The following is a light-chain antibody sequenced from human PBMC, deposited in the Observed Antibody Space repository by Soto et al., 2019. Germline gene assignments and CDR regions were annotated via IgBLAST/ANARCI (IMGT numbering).Light chain of an antibody. V-gene: IGLV1-47*02. CDR1: DSNIGSNS. Sequence: QSVLTQPPSASGTAGQVVTISCSGSDSNIGSNSLYWCQHLPRMAPKLLIYYNNHRPSGGPYRFSGSRSGTSASLAIVGVRSEDEGFYYCAAWDAHLRVCVLGNGTQV. CDR3: AAWDAHLRVCV. CDR2: YNN. J-gene: IGLJ6*01.